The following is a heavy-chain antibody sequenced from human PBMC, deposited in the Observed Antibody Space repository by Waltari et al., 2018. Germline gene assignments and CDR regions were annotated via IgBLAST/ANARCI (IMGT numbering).Heavy chain of an antibody. CDR2: IYYSGST. J-gene: IGHJ6*03. CDR1: GGSISSSSYY. V-gene: IGHV4-39*01. CDR3: ARRGVLVPAAIRGWAYYMDV. D-gene: IGHD2-2*02. Sequence: QLQLQESGPGLVKPSETLSLTCTVSGGSISSSSYYWGWIRQPPGKGREWIGSIYYSGSTYYNPSLKSRVTISVDTSKNQFSLKLSSVTAADTAVYYCARRGVLVPAAIRGWAYYMDVWGKGTTVTVSS.